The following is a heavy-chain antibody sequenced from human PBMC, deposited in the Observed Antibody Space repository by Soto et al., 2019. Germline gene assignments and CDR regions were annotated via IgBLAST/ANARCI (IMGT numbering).Heavy chain of an antibody. CDR3: AKKMAVTPPLYGIDV. V-gene: IGHV3-23*01. CDR2: IRGNSELT. CDR1: GFTFSNYV. Sequence: GGSLRLSCAASGFTFSNYVMTWVRQPPGKGLEWVSAIRGNSELTYYADSVKGRFTISRDNSKNTLYLEMNSLRAEDTAVYYCAKKMAVTPPLYGIDVWGQGTTVTVSS. J-gene: IGHJ6*02. D-gene: IGHD2-21*02.